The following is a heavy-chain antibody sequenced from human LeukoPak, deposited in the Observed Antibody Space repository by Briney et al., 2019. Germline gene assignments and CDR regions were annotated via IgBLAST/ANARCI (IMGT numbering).Heavy chain of an antibody. V-gene: IGHV3-23*01. CDR2: ISGSGGST. Sequence: PGGSLRLSCAASGFTFSSYAMSWARQAPGKGLEWVSAISGSGGSTYYPDSVKGRFTISRDNSKNTLYLQMKSLRAEDTAVYYCAKEIQYSSSWLAGGAFDIWGQGTMVTVSS. J-gene: IGHJ3*02. D-gene: IGHD6-13*01. CDR3: AKEIQYSSSWLAGGAFDI. CDR1: GFTFSSYA.